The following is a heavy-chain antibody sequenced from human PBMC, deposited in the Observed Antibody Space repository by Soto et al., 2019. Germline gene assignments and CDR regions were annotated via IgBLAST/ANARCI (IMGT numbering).Heavy chain of an antibody. CDR2: IKSKTDGGTT. CDR3: QWFGELPSYWDYYYGMDV. J-gene: IGHJ6*02. D-gene: IGHD3-10*01. Sequence: GGSLRLSCAASGFTFSNAWMNWVRQAPGKGLEWVGRIKSKTDGGTTDYAAPVKGRFTISRDDSKNTLYLQMNSLKTEDTAVYYCQWFGELPSYWDYYYGMDVWGQGTTVTVSS. V-gene: IGHV3-15*07. CDR1: GFTFSNAW.